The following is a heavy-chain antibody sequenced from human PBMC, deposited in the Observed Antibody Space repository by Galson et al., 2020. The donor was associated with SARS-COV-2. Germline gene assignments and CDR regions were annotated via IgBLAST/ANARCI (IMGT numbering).Heavy chain of an antibody. V-gene: IGHV3-73*01. CDR2: MRSKAHGYAT. CDR3: TSVDCGGDC. D-gene: IGHD2-21*01. J-gene: IGHJ4*02. CDR1: GFTFSGSA. Sequence: QLGESLKISCAASGFTFSGSAVHWVRQASGKGLEWVGRMRSKAHGYATAYAASVNGRFTISRDDSKNTAYRQMNSLKTEDTAVYYCTSVDCGGDCYGQGTLVTVSS.